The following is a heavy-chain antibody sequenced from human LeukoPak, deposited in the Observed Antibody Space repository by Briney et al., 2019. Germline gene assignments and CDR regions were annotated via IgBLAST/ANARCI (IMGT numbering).Heavy chain of an antibody. V-gene: IGHV3-23*01. CDR2: ISGRGGRT. D-gene: IGHD7-27*01. Sequence: GGSLRLSCAASGFTFSSYARSWVRQAPGRGLEWVSGISGRGGRTYYADAVKGRFTISRDESKHTLYMEMNSVGAEATALYHCAKDHSLTGEMKYFDYWGQGTLVTVSS. CDR3: AKDHSLTGEMKYFDY. CDR1: GFTFSSYA. J-gene: IGHJ4*02.